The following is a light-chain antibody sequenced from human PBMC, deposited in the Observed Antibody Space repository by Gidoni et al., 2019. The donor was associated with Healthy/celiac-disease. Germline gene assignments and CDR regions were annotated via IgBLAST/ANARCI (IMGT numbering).Light chain of an antibody. CDR1: QSVIST. J-gene: IGKJ1*01. V-gene: IGKV3-15*01. Sequence: EIVMTQSPATLSVSPGERAPLSCRASQSVISTLAWYQQKPGQAPRLLIYGASTRATGIPARFSGIGSGTEFTLTISSLQSEDFAFYYCQQYNNWPRTFGQGPKVEIK. CDR2: GAS. CDR3: QQYNNWPRT.